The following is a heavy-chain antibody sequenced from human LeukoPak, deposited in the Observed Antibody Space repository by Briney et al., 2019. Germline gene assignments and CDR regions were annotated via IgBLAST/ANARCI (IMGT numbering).Heavy chain of an antibody. CDR1: GFTVSSNY. Sequence: PGGSLRLSCAASGFTVSSNYMSWVRQAPGKGLEWVSVIYSGGSTYYADSVKGRFTISRDNSKNTLYLQMNSLRAEDTAVYYCARGILYNWNGELDYWGQGTLVTVSS. CDR3: ARGILYNWNGELDY. D-gene: IGHD1-1*01. J-gene: IGHJ4*02. V-gene: IGHV3-66*01. CDR2: IYSGGST.